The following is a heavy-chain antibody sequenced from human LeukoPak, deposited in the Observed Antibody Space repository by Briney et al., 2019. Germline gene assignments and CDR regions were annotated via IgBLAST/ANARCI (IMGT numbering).Heavy chain of an antibody. V-gene: IGHV4-59*08. Sequence: PSGTLSLTCTVSGGSISSYYWSWIRQPPGKGLEWIGYIYYSGSTNYNPSLKSRVTISVDTSKNQFSLKLSSVTAADTAVYYCARLITMVRGVYWYFDLWGRGTLVTVSS. CDR3: ARLITMVRGVYWYFDL. J-gene: IGHJ2*01. CDR1: GGSISSYY. D-gene: IGHD3-10*01. CDR2: IYYSGST.